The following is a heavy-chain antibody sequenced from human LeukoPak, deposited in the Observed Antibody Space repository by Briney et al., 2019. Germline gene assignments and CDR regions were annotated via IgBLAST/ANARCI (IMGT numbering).Heavy chain of an antibody. CDR1: GYTFTSYY. D-gene: IGHD3-3*01. V-gene: IGHV1-46*01. CDR3: ARPGWKYSYYDFWSGYATDDAFDI. Sequence: AASVKVSCKASGYTFTSYYMHWVRQAPGQGLEWMGIINPSGGSTSYAQKFQGRVTMTRDTSTSTVYMELSSLRSEDTAVYYCARPGWKYSYYDFWSGYATDDAFDIWGQGTMVTVSS. CDR2: INPSGGST. J-gene: IGHJ3*02.